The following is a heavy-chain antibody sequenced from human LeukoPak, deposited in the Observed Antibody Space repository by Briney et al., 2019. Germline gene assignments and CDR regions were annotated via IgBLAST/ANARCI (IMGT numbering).Heavy chain of an antibody. V-gene: IGHV3-49*03. CDR3: TRDIGDKEMGSGSRYFDY. Sequence: PGGSLRLSCTASGFTFGDYAMSWFRQAPGKGLEWVGFIRSKAYGGTTEYAASVKGRFTISRDDSKSIAYLQMNSLKTEDTAVYYCTRDIGDKEMGSGSRYFDYWGQRTLVTVSS. CDR1: GFTFGDYA. J-gene: IGHJ4*02. D-gene: IGHD3-10*01. CDR2: IRSKAYGGTT.